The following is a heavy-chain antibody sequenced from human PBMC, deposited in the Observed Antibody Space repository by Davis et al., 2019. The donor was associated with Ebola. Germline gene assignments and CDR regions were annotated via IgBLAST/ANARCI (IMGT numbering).Heavy chain of an antibody. CDR2: ISDFNGDT. Sequence: ASVKVSCKASGYTFTTYGISWVRQAPGQGLEWMGWISDFNGDTNYAQKIHGRVTMTTDTSTTTAYMELRSLRSDDTAVYFCARTSIVGTTTTASDIWGQGTKVTVSS. CDR3: ARTSIVGTTTTASDI. J-gene: IGHJ3*02. CDR1: GYTFTTYG. D-gene: IGHD1-26*01. V-gene: IGHV1-18*04.